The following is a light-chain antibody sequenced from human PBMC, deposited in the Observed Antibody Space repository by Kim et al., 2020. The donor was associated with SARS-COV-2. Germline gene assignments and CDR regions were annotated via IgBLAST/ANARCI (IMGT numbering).Light chain of an antibody. Sequence: EIVLTQSPATLSVSPGETATLSCRASQSVGSSLAWYQQKPGQAPRLLIYDSSTRATGIPVRFSGTGSGTDFTLTIISLEPEDFAVYYCQRRSDWPPITFGQGTRLEIK. CDR3: QRRSDWPPIT. J-gene: IGKJ5*01. CDR1: QSVGSS. CDR2: DSS. V-gene: IGKV3-11*01.